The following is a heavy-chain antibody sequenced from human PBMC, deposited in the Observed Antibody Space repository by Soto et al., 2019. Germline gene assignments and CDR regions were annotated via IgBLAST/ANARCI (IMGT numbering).Heavy chain of an antibody. CDR3: ARREIQGPIDY. CDR1: GYPISSSNW. V-gene: IGHV4-28*01. Sequence: SEPLSLTCPVSGYPISSSNWWGWIRQPPGKGLEWIGYIYYSGTTYYNPSLKSRVTMSVDTSKNQFSLKLTSVTAVDTAVYYCARREIQGPIDYWGQGTLVT. J-gene: IGHJ4*02. D-gene: IGHD1-26*01. CDR2: IYYSGTT.